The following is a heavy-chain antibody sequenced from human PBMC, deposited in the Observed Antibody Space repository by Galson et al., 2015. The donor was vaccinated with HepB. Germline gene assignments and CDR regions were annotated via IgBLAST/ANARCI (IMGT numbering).Heavy chain of an antibody. J-gene: IGHJ6*02. D-gene: IGHD2-15*01. Sequence: SVKVSCKASGYTFTSYGISWVRQAPGQGLEWMGWISAYNGNTNYAQKLQGRVTMTTDTSTSTAYMELRSLRSEDTAVYYCARVYCSGGSCPHYGYYGMDVWGQGTTVTVSS. CDR2: ISAYNGNT. CDR1: GYTFTSYG. CDR3: ARVYCSGGSCPHYGYYGMDV. V-gene: IGHV1-18*01.